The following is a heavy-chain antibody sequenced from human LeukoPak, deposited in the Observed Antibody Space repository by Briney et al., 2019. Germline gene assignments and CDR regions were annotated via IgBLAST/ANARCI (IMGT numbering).Heavy chain of an antibody. Sequence: ASVKVSCKASGGTFSSYAISWVRQAPGQGLEWMGRIIPILGIANYAQKFQGRVTITADESTSTAYMELSSLRSEDTAVYYCARPQAAGSYYPLDYWGQGTLVTVSS. CDR2: IIPILGIA. D-gene: IGHD3-10*01. CDR3: ARPQAAGSYYPLDY. V-gene: IGHV1-69*04. CDR1: GGTFSSYA. J-gene: IGHJ4*02.